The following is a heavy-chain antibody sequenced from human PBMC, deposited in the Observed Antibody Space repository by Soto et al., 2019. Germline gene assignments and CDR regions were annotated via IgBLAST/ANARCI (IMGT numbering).Heavy chain of an antibody. V-gene: IGHV1-46*01. CDR1: GYTFTSYY. Sequence: VKVSCKASGYTFTSYYMHWVRQAPGQGLEWMGIINPSGGSTSYAQKFQGRVTMTRDTSTSTVYMELSSLRSEDTAVYYCATVGYSYGYPHYYYYYCMDVWGQGTTVTVSS. CDR2: INPSGGST. CDR3: ATVGYSYGYPHYYYYYCMDV. D-gene: IGHD5-18*01. J-gene: IGHJ6*02.